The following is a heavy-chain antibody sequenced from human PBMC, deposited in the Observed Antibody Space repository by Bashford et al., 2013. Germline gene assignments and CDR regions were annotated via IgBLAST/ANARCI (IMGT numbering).Heavy chain of an antibody. Sequence: GSLRLLRVQPLDSPSVAMACTWVRQAPGKGLEWVAVISYDGSNKYYADSVKGRFTISRDNSKNTLYLQMNSLRAEDTAVYYCAKDRGYCSGGSCYRLDYVGPGTLVTSPQ. D-gene: IGHD2-15*01. CDR2: ISYDGSNK. CDR3: AKDRGYCSGGSCYRLDY. J-gene: IGHJ4*03. V-gene: IGHV3-30*18. CDR1: DSPSVAMA.